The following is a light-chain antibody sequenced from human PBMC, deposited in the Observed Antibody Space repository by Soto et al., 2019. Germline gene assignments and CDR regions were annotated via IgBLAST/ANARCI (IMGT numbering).Light chain of an antibody. Sequence: DIVMTQSPDSLALSLGERATINCKSSQSVLYSSSGRNYLAWYQQEPGQAPRLLIYGASSRATGIPDRFSGSGSGTDFTLTISRLEPEDSAVYYCHQYGSSRTFGQGTKVDIK. J-gene: IGKJ1*01. CDR1: QSVLYSSSGRNY. CDR3: HQYGSSRT. CDR2: GAS. V-gene: IGKV4-1*01.